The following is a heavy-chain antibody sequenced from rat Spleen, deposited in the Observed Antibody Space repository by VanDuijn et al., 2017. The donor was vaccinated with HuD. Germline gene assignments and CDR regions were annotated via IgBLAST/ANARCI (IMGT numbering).Heavy chain of an antibody. CDR2: ISTSGTNT. J-gene: IGHJ2*01. CDR3: ARFQTGDFDY. V-gene: IGHV5-25*01. D-gene: IGHD5-1*01. Sequence: EVQLVESGGGLVQPGRSMKLSCAASGFTFTNDYMAWVRQAPTKGLEWVASISTSGTNTYYRDSVKGRFTISRDNAKSTLYLQMNSLRSEDTATYYCARFQTGDFDYWGQGVMVTVSS. CDR1: GFTFTNDY.